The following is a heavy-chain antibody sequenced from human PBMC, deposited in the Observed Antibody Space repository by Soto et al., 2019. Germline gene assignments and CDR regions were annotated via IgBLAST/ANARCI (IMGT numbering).Heavy chain of an antibody. D-gene: IGHD5-12*01. CDR1: GGTFSSYA. CDR2: IIPIFGTA. J-gene: IGHJ4*02. Sequence: SVKVSCKASGGTFSSYAISWVRQAPGQGLEWMGGIIPIFGTANYAQKFQGRVTITADESTSAAYMELNSLRAEDTAVYYCAKGSASGYVPRNYWGQGTLVTVSS. CDR3: AKGSASGYVPRNY. V-gene: IGHV1-69*13.